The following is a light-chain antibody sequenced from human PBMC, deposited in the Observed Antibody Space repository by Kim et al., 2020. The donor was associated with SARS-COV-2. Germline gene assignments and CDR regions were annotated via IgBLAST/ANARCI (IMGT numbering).Light chain of an antibody. CDR2: DAS. CDR3: QQYDDWPGT. V-gene: IGKV3-15*01. CDR1: QSIKSN. J-gene: IGKJ1*01. Sequence: EIVMTQSPATLSVSPGERATLSCRASQSIKSNLAWYQQKPGQAPRLLIYDASTRSSDFSARFSGSHSGTDFTLTISSLQSEDFAIYYCQQYDDWPGTFGQGTKVDIK.